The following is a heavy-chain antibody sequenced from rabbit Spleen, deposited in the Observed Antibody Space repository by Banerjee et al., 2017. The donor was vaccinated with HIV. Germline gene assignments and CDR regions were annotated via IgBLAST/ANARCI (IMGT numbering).Heavy chain of an antibody. CDR1: GFSFSNKAV. J-gene: IGHJ4*01. CDR3: GRGNYDVLFNL. CDR2: IKAVTGKA. D-gene: IGHD3-3*01. V-gene: IGHV1S45*01. Sequence: QEQLVASGGGLVKPEGSLKLSCPASGFSFSNKAVMCWVRQAPGKGLEWIACIKAVTGKAVYASWAKGRFTFSKTSSTTVTLQMTSLTAADTATYFCGRGNYDVLFNLWGPGTLVTVS.